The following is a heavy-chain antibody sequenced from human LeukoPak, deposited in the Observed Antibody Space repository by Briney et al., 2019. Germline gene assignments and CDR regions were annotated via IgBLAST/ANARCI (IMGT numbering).Heavy chain of an antibody. D-gene: IGHD6-19*01. V-gene: IGHV3-33*01. J-gene: IGHJ4*02. Sequence: GGSLTLSCAASGYTFSTYGMHWVRQAPGRGLEWVAAIMYDGRKKNYADSVKGRFTISRDDSKNTLYLQMNSVRAEDTAVYHCAGDRTVTGLDYWGQGTLVTVSS. CDR1: GYTFSTYG. CDR2: IMYDGRKK. CDR3: AGDRTVTGLDY.